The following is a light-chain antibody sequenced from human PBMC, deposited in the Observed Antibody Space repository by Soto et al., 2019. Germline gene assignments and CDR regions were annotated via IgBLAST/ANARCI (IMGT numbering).Light chain of an antibody. V-gene: IGKV1-5*01. CDR1: QSISSH. Sequence: DIQMTQSLSTLSASVGDRVTITCRASQSISSHLTWYQQKPGKAPEVLIYDASTLESGVSSRFSGSGSGTKFTLTISNLQPDDFATYFCQQYSSNFYTFGQGTKVEIK. CDR3: QQYSSNFYT. CDR2: DAS. J-gene: IGKJ2*01.